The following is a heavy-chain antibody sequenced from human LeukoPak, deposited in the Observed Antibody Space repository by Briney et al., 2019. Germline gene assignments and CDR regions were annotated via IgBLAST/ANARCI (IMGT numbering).Heavy chain of an antibody. Sequence: PGGSLRLSCAASGFTFSSYSMNWVRQAPGKGLEWVSYISSSSSTIYYADSVKGRFTISRDNAKNSLYLQMNSLRAEDTAVYYCASLGWGRYFDWLSSYYFDYWGQGTLVTVSS. V-gene: IGHV3-48*04. CDR2: ISSSSSTI. CDR1: GFTFSSYS. J-gene: IGHJ4*02. D-gene: IGHD3-9*01. CDR3: ASLGWGRYFDWLSSYYFDY.